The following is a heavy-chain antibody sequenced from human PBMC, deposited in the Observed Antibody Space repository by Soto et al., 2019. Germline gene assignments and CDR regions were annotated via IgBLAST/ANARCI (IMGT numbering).Heavy chain of an antibody. CDR3: ARVNHSSGWYTVIDY. CDR2: INPNSGGT. CDR1: GYTFTGYY. V-gene: IGHV1-2*04. Sequence: QVQLVQSGAEVKKPGASVKVSCKASGYTFTGYYMHWVRQAPGQGLEWMGWINPNSGGTNYAQKFQGWVTMTRDTSISTAYMELSRLRSDDTAVYYCARVNHSSGWYTVIDYWGQGTLVTVSS. J-gene: IGHJ4*02. D-gene: IGHD6-19*01.